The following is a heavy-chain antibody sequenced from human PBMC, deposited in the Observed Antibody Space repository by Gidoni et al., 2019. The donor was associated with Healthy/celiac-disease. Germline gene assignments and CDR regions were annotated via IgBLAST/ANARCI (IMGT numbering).Heavy chain of an antibody. D-gene: IGHD2-2*02. J-gene: IGHJ6*02. CDR3: TTGVVVPAGIEEYYYYGMDV. CDR2: IKSKTDGGTT. CDR1: GFTFSNAW. Sequence: EVQLVESGGGLVKPGGSLRLSCAASGFTFSNAWMSWVRQAPGKGLEWVGRIKSKTDGGTTDYAAPVKGRFTISRDDSKNTLYLQMNSLKTEDTAVYYCTTGVVVPAGIEEYYYYGMDVWGQGTTVTVSS. V-gene: IGHV3-15*01.